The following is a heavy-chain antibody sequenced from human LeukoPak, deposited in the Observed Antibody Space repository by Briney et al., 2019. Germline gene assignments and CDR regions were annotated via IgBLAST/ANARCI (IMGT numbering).Heavy chain of an antibody. J-gene: IGHJ4*02. V-gene: IGHV1-2*02. Sequence: ASVKVSCKASGYTFTGYYMHWVRQAPGQGLEWMGWINPISGGTNYAQKFQGRVTMTRDTSISTAYMELSRLRSDDTAVYYCARGQIAVAGLFDYWGQGTLVTVSS. CDR2: INPISGGT. D-gene: IGHD6-19*01. CDR1: GYTFTGYY. CDR3: ARGQIAVAGLFDY.